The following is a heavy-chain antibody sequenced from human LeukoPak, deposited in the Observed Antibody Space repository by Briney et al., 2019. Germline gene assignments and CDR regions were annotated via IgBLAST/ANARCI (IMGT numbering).Heavy chain of an antibody. CDR2: INHSGST. D-gene: IGHD6-6*01. Sequence: PSETLSLTCAVYGGSFSGYYWSWIRQPPGKRLEWIGEINHSGSTNYNPSLKSRVTISVDTSKNQFSLKLSSVTAADTAVYYCACLTKARPYYYYYYMDVWGKGTTVTVSS. V-gene: IGHV4-34*01. CDR3: ACLTKARPYYYYYYMDV. J-gene: IGHJ6*03. CDR1: GGSFSGYY.